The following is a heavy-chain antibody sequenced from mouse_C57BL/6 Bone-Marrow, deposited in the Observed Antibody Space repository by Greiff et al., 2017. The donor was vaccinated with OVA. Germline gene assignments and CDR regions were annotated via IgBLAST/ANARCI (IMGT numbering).Heavy chain of an antibody. J-gene: IGHJ4*01. CDR2: IWSGGST. CDR1: GFSLTSYG. D-gene: IGHD2-1*01. V-gene: IGHV2-2*01. Sequence: VQGVESGPGLVQPSQSLSITCTVSGFSLTSYGVHWVRQSPGKGLEWLGVIWSGGSTDYNAAFISRLSISKDNSKSQVFFKMNSLQADDTAIYYCARNYNGNYGVYAMDYWGQGTSVTVSS. CDR3: ARNYNGNYGVYAMDY.